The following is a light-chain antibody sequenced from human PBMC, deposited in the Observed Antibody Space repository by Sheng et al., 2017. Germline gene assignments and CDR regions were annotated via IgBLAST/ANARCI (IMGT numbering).Light chain of an antibody. Sequence: EPASISCRSSESLLHTNGYNYLDWYLQKPGQSPQLLIYWGSKRASGVPDRFSGSGSGTDFTLKISRVEAEDVGVYYCMQALQTHTFGQGTKLEIK. J-gene: IGKJ2*01. CDR3: MQALQTHT. V-gene: IGKV2-28*01. CDR2: WGS. CDR1: ESLLHTNGYNY.